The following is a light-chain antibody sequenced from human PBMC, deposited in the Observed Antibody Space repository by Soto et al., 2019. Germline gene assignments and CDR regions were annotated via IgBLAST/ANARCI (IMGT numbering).Light chain of an antibody. CDR2: QAS. CDR3: QQYNSYSPT. J-gene: IGKJ1*01. V-gene: IGKV1-5*03. Sequence: DIQMTQSHSTLSASVGDRVTITCRASQSISSWLAWYQQKPGKAPKVLIYQASSLESGVPSTFSGSGSGTEFTLTISSLQPDDFATYYCQQYNSYSPTFGQGTKVEIK. CDR1: QSISSW.